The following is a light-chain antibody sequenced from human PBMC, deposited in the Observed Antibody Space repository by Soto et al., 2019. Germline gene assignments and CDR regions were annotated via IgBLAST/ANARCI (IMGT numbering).Light chain of an antibody. J-gene: IGKJ5*01. V-gene: IGKV1-5*01. Sequence: DIQMTQSPSTLSASVGDRVTITCRASQDINDWLAWYQQKPGNAPKFLIYDASTLQSGVPSRFSGSGSGTEFTLTISSLQPDDFATYYCQQYKSYSPITFGQGTRLEIK. CDR1: QDINDW. CDR3: QQYKSYSPIT. CDR2: DAS.